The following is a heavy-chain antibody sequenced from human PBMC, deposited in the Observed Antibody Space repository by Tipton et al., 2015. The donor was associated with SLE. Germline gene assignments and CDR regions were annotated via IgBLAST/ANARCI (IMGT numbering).Heavy chain of an antibody. CDR1: GDSISRGSYY. D-gene: IGHD5-12*01. J-gene: IGHJ3*02. CDR3: ASLIENPGYATGAFNT. Sequence: TLSLTCTVSGDSISRGSYYWSWIRQSAGKGLEWIGRIYTRGSTNYNLSLKSRVTISVDTSKNQFSLKLTFVIAPETAVYYCASLIENPGYATGAFNTWGQGTMVTVSS. V-gene: IGHV4-61*02. CDR2: IYTRGST.